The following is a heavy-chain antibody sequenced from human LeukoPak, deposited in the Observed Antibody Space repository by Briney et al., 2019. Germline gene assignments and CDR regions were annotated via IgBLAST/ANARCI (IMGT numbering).Heavy chain of an antibody. V-gene: IGHV3-23*01. CDR2: ISGSGDST. J-gene: IGHJ4*02. CDR3: ARLSGTAVTSSRVFHY. CDR1: GFTFTTYA. Sequence: GGSLRLSCAASGFTFTTYAMSWVRQAPGKGLEWVSAISGSGDSTYYADSAKGRFTLSRDNSDNTLFLQMNSLRAEDTAVYYCARLSGTAVTSSRVFHYWGQGTLVTVSS. D-gene: IGHD4-17*01.